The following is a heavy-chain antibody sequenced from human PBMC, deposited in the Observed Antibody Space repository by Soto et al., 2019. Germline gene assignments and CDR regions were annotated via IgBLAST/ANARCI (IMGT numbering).Heavy chain of an antibody. CDR2: IMPMFATA. V-gene: IGHV1-69*18. Sequence: QVQLVQSGAEVKKPGSSVMVSCTASGGTFSNHAISWLRQAPGQGLEWMGMIMPMFATAHYAHKFQGRVTITADESTDTVYMDLRSLTSDDTSVYYCARDRGVAASGTNWFDPWGQGTLVTVSS. D-gene: IGHD6-13*01. CDR1: GGTFSNHA. J-gene: IGHJ5*02. CDR3: ARDRGVAASGTNWFDP.